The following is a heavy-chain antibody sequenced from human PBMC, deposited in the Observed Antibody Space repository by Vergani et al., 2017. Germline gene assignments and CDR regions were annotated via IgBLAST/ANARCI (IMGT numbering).Heavy chain of an antibody. CDR2: ISPYNHKK. CDR1: GYTFVNHP. J-gene: IGHJ4*02. Sequence: QAQLGQSDSEVKKPGDSVTLSCKTSGYTFVNHPITWVRQAPGQGLEWMGWISPYNHKKLYSQKVEGRVTMTSDTSSSTVFLELRRLTSEDTAIYYCARSQMATNDFDLWGRGTLVTVSS. D-gene: IGHD5-24*01. CDR3: ARSQMATNDFDL. V-gene: IGHV1-18*04.